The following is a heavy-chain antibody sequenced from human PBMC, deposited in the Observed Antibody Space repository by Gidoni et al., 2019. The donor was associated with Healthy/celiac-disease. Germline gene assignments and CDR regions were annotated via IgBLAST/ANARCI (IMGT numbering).Heavy chain of an antibody. J-gene: IGHJ3*02. Sequence: EVQLVESGGGLVQPGRSLRLSCTASGFTFGDYAMGWVRQAPGKGLEWVGFIRSKAYGGTTEYAASVKGRFTISRDDSKSIAYLQMNSLKTEDTAVYYCTRGPGGYDIGRAFDIWGQGTMVTVSS. V-gene: IGHV3-49*04. CDR2: IRSKAYGGTT. D-gene: IGHD5-12*01. CDR1: GFTFGDYA. CDR3: TRGPGGYDIGRAFDI.